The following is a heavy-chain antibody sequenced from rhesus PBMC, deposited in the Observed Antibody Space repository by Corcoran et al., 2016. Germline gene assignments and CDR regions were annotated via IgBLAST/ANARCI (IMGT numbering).Heavy chain of an antibody. CDR2: IYGSGGST. CDR3: ARARAGIAGTTLDY. D-gene: IGHD1-14*01. Sequence: QVQLQESGPAVVQPSETLSLTCAVSGGSIRSSTWWSWLRPSPGKGLEWIGGIYGSGGSTEYNPTLKSRVIISIDKSKNQFARKRSSVTAADTAVEYCARARAGIAGTTLDYWGQGVLVTVSS. CDR1: GGSIRSSTW. V-gene: IGHV4-93*02. J-gene: IGHJ4*01.